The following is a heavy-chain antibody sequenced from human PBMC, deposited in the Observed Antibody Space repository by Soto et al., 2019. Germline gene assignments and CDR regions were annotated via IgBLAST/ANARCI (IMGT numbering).Heavy chain of an antibody. Sequence: QVQLVESGGGVVQPGRSLRLSCAASGFTFSSYGMHWVRQAPGKALEWVAVISYDGSNEYYADSVKGRFTISRDNSKNTLYLQMDSLRAEDTAVYYCAKEATPRWFYYETRPGYYGMDVWGQGTTVTVSS. J-gene: IGHJ6*02. D-gene: IGHD3-22*01. CDR2: ISYDGSNE. CDR3: AKEATPRWFYYETRPGYYGMDV. CDR1: GFTFSSYG. V-gene: IGHV3-30*18.